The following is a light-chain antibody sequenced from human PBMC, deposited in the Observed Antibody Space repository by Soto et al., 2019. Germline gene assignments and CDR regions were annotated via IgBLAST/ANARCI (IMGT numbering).Light chain of an antibody. V-gene: IGKV4-1*01. CDR2: WAS. CDR3: QQYYTLPLT. CDR1: QMVFYHTNNWNY. Sequence: DIVLTQSQDSLAVSLGDRATIYCKSSQMVFYHTNNWNYLAWYQHKAGQPPKLLLYWASVRQSGIPDRFSGSGSATDFTLTINHLQAEDAAVYYCQQYYTLPLTFGGGTKVEIK. J-gene: IGKJ4*01.